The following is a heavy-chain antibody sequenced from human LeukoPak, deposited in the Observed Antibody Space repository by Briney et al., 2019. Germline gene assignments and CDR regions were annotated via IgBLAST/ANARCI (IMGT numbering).Heavy chain of an antibody. V-gene: IGHV4-61*02. CDR2: IYTSGST. J-gene: IGHJ4*02. CDR3: ARFSSSWLDY. D-gene: IGHD6-13*01. Sequence: SETLSLTCTVSGGSISSGSYYWSWIRQPAGKGLEWIGRIYTSGSTSYNPSLKSRVTISVDASKNQFSLNLSSVTAADTAVYFCARFSSSWLDYWGQGILVTVSS. CDR1: GGSISSGSYY.